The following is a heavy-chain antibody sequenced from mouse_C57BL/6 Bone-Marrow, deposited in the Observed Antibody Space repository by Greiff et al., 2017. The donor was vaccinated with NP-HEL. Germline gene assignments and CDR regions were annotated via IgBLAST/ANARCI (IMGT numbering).Heavy chain of an antibody. CDR3: ARYSNYLDY. J-gene: IGHJ2*01. CDR1: GFTFTDYY. V-gene: IGHV7-3*01. Sequence: EVKLVESGGGLVQPGGSLSLSCAASGFTFTDYYMSWVRQPPGKALEWLGFIRNKANGYTTEYSASVKGRFTISRDNSQSILYLQMNALRAEDSATYYCARYSNYLDYWGQGTTLTVSS. CDR2: IRNKANGYTT.